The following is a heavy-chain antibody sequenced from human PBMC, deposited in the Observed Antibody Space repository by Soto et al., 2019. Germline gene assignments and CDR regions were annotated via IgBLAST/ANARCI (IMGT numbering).Heavy chain of an antibody. V-gene: IGHV4-59*08. J-gene: IGHJ4*02. CDR1: GGSISSYY. CDR2: IYYSGST. CDR3: ARHVTLHGDYYH. D-gene: IGHD4-17*01. Sequence: SETLSLTCTVSGGSISSYYWSWIRQPPGKGLEWIGYIYYSGSTNYNPSIKSRVTISVDTSKNQFSLKLSSVTAADTAVYYCARHVTLHGDYYHWGQGTLFTVSS.